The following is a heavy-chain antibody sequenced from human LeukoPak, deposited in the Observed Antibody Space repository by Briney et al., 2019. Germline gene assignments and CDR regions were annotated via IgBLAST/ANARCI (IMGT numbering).Heavy chain of an antibody. CDR2: ISYDGSNK. CDR3: ARGITIDPYYYYGMDV. V-gene: IGHV3-30-3*01. D-gene: IGHD3-3*01. Sequence: GGSLRLSCAASGFTFSSYAMHWVRQAPGKGLEWVAVISYDGSNKYYADSVKGRFTISRDNSKNTLYLQMNSLRAEDTAVYYCARGITIDPYYYYGMDVWGQGTTVTVSS. J-gene: IGHJ6*02. CDR1: GFTFSSYA.